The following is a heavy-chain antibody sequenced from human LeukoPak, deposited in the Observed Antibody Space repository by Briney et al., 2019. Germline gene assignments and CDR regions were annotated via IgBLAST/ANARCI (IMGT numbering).Heavy chain of an antibody. D-gene: IGHD5-12*01. CDR2: IYYSGST. V-gene: IGHV4-59*08. CDR3: ARAPGYSGYLDAFDI. J-gene: IGHJ3*02. CDR1: GGSISSYY. Sequence: PSETLSLTCTVSGGSISSYYWSWIRQPPGKGLEWIGYIYYSGSTYYNPSLKSRVTISVDTSKNQFSLKLSSVTAADTAVYYCARAPGYSGYLDAFDIWGQGTMVTVSS.